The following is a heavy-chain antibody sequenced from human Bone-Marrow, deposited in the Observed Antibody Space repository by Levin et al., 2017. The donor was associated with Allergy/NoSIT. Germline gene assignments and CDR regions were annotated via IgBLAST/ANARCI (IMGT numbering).Heavy chain of an antibody. CDR1: GFTFSSPY. Sequence: GGSLRLSCEGTGFTFSSPYMNWVRQAPGKGLEWVGRIKSRAHGGTTDYAAPVKGRFTISRDDSKNTLYVQMNSLKIEDTALYYCTIGLYDSGGVDHWGQGTLVTVSS. CDR3: TIGLYDSGGVDH. CDR2: IKSRAHGGTT. J-gene: IGHJ5*02. D-gene: IGHD3-22*01. V-gene: IGHV3-15*07.